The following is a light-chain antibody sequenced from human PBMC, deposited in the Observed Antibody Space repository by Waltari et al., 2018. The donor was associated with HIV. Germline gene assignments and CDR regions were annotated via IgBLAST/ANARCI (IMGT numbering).Light chain of an antibody. J-gene: IGLJ2*01. CDR1: RSDVGGYNY. CDR2: EVT. Sequence: QSALTQPPSASASPGQSVTISCTGTRSDVGGYNYVSWYQQHPGKAPKLMIYEVTKRPSGVPDRFSGSRSGNTASLTVSGLQAEDEADYFCSSYAGSKNLVVFGGGTKLTVL. CDR3: SSYAGSKNLVV. V-gene: IGLV2-8*01.